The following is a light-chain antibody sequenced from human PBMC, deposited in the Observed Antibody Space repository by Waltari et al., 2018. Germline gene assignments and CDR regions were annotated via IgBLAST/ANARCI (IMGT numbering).Light chain of an antibody. CDR3: QQCGSSPIT. V-gene: IGKV3-20*01. CDR1: QSFSSSY. CDR2: GAS. J-gene: IGKJ5*01. Sequence: EIVLTQSPGTLPLSPGERATLSCRASQSFSSSYLVWYQPKPGQAPRLLMYGASSRATGIPDRFSGSGSGTDFTLTISRLEPEDSAVYYCQQCGSSPITFGQGTRLEIK.